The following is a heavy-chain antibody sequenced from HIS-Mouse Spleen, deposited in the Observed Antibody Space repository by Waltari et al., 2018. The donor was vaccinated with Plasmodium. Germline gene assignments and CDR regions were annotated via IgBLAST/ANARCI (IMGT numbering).Heavy chain of an antibody. CDR2: SSSSISYI. V-gene: IGHV3-21*01. J-gene: IGHJ4*02. CDR1: GFTFSSYS. D-gene: IGHD6-13*01. Sequence: EVQLVESGGGLVKPGGSLRRSCAASGFTFSSYSMNWVRQAPGKWRGVISSSSSSISYIDYADSVKSLVTISRDNAKNALYLQMNSLGAEDTAVYYCARDRSAAALLGYWGQGTLVTVSS. CDR3: ARDRSAAALLGY.